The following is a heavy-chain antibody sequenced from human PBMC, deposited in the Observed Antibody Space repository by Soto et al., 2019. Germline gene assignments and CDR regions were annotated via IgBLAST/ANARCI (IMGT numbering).Heavy chain of an antibody. D-gene: IGHD3-3*01. J-gene: IGHJ5*02. Sequence: SETLSLTCTVSGGSISSGDYYWSWIRQPPGKGLEWIGYIYYSGSTYYNPSLKSRVTISVDTSKNQFSLKLSSVTAADTAVYYCASQITIFGVVIHNWFDPWGQGTLVTVSS. CDR1: GGSISSGDYY. CDR2: IYYSGST. V-gene: IGHV4-30-4*01. CDR3: ASQITIFGVVIHNWFDP.